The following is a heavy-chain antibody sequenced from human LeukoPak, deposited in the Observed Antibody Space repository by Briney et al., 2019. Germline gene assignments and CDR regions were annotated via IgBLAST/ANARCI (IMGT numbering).Heavy chain of an antibody. D-gene: IGHD3-10*01. CDR3: ARERHMVRGVITPFDY. CDR2: ISSSSSYT. Sequence: GGSLRLSCAASGFXFSDYYISWIRQAPGKGLEWVSYISSSSSYTNYADSVKGRFTISRDNAKNSLYLQMNSLRAEDTAVYYCARERHMVRGVITPFDYWGQGTLVTVSS. J-gene: IGHJ4*02. V-gene: IGHV3-11*05. CDR1: GFXFSDYY.